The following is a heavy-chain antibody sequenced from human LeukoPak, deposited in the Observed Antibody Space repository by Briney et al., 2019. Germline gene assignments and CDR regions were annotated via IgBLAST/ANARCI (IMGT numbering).Heavy chain of an antibody. D-gene: IGHD4-23*01. CDR2: MQYDGSDK. CDR1: GFTFSNYG. V-gene: IGHV3-30*02. J-gene: IGHJ4*02. CDR3: ARVLVVTPAPFDY. Sequence: GGSLRLSCAASGFTFSNYGMHWVRQAPGKGLEWVAFMQYDGSDKFFADSVKGRFTISRDNAKNSLYLQMNSLRAEDTAVYYCARVLVVTPAPFDYWGQGTLVTVSS.